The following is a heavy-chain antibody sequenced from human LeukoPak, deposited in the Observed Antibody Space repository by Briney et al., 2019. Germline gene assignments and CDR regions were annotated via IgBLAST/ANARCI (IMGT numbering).Heavy chain of an antibody. V-gene: IGHV4-31*03. CDR2: IYYTGSA. J-gene: IGHJ4*02. D-gene: IGHD5-18*01. CDR3: ARRGQDTPMVYYNYFNY. CDR1: GGSINSGDYY. Sequence: NASETLSLTCTVSGGSINSGDYYWTWIRQYPGKGLEWIGNIYYTGSAYYNPSLKSRVTISVDTSKNQFSLRLNSVTAADTAVYSCARRGQDTPMVYYNYFNYWGQGILVTVSS.